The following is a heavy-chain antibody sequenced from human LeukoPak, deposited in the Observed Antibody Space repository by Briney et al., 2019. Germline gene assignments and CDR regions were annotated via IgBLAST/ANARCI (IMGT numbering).Heavy chain of an antibody. D-gene: IGHD3-10*01. V-gene: IGHV3-7*01. CDR3: ARDGGSGSYRFYYYYHMDV. Sequence: PGGSLRLSCAASGFTFSNHWMSWVRQAPGKGLEWVANIKQDGSAKNYVDSVKGRFTVSRDNAKSSLYLQMNSLRVEDTAVYYCARDGGSGSYRFYYYYHMDVWGKGTTVTVSS. CDR1: GFTFSNHW. CDR2: IKQDGSAK. J-gene: IGHJ6*03.